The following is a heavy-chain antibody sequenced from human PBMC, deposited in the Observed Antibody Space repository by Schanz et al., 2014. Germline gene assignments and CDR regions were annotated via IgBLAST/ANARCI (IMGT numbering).Heavy chain of an antibody. J-gene: IGHJ4*02. CDR3: ARPNSASYRIYYFDY. D-gene: IGHD1-26*01. V-gene: IGHV4-39*01. CDR1: GDSISTSYY. CDR2: VYYSGGS. Sequence: QVQLQESGPGLVKPSETLSLTCTVSGDSISTSYYWGWIRQPPGKGLEWIGSVYYSGGSYYNPSQKTRATMSVDPSKNQSSRGLSSVPAADTAVYYCARPNSASYRIYYFDYWGQGTLVTVSS.